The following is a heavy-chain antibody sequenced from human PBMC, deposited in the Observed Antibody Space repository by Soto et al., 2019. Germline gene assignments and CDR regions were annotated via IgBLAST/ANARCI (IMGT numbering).Heavy chain of an antibody. CDR1: GFTFSNYA. CDR3: AIPSGLTVTGPDY. J-gene: IGHJ4*02. V-gene: IGHV3-23*01. CDR2: ISGDGGST. Sequence: PGGSLRLSCAASGFTFSNYAMSWARQAPGKGLEWVSAISGDGGSTYYADPVKGRITISIDKSKNTLYLQMNSLRADDTAVYYCAIPSGLTVTGPDYGGQGTLVTVS. D-gene: IGHD6-19*01.